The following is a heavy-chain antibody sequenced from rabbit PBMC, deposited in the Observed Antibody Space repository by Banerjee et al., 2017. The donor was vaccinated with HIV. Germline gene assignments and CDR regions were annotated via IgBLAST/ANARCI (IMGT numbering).Heavy chain of an antibody. CDR3: ARDAGYGYFPYFNL. V-gene: IGHV1S40*01. CDR2: IYGGSSGST. D-gene: IGHD6-1*01. CDR1: GFSFSNNYV. J-gene: IGHJ4*01. Sequence: QSLEESGGDLVKPGASLTLTCTASGFSFSNNYVMCWVRQAPGKGLEWIACIYGGSSGSTYYASWAKGRFTISKTSSTTVTLQMTSLTAADTATYFCARDAGYGYFPYFNLWGQGTLVTV.